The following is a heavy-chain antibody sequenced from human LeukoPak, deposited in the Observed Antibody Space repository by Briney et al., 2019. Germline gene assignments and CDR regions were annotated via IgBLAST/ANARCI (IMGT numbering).Heavy chain of an antibody. V-gene: IGHV4-38-2*02. CDR2: VNHSGST. CDR3: ARGRGTVPQYYYYYMDV. CDR1: AYSISSGYY. J-gene: IGHJ6*03. D-gene: IGHD1-1*01. Sequence: SETLSLTCTVSAYSISSGYYWGWIRQPPGKGLEWIGEVNHSGSTNYNPSLKSRVTISVDTSKNQFSLKLSSVTAADAAVYYCARGRGTVPQYYYYYMDVWGKGTTVTVSS.